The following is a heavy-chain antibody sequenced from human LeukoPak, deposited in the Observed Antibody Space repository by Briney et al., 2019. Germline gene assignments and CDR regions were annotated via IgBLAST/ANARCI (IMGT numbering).Heavy chain of an antibody. V-gene: IGHV4-59*01. CDR1: GGSISSYY. CDR3: ARVDSQQLLDY. CDR2: IYYGGST. D-gene: IGHD6-13*01. J-gene: IGHJ4*02. Sequence: SETLSLTCTVSGGSISSYYWNWIRQPPGKGLEWIGYIYYGGSTNYNPSLKSRVTISVDTSKNQFSLKLSSVTAADTAVYYCARVDSQQLLDYWGQGTLVTVSS.